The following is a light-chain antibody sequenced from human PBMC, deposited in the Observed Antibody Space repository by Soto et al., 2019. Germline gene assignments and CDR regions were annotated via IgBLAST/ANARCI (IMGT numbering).Light chain of an antibody. Sequence: DIVLTQSPDTLSLSPGERATLSSRASQTISSSYIAWYQQNPGQAPRLLIYGASSRASGIPDRFSGSGSGTDFTFTISRLEPEDFAVYYCQQYGSSPITFGQGTRLEIK. CDR2: GAS. CDR1: QTISSSY. V-gene: IGKV3-20*01. CDR3: QQYGSSPIT. J-gene: IGKJ5*01.